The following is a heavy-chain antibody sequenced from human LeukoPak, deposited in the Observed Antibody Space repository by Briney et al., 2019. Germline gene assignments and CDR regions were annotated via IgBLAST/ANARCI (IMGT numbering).Heavy chain of an antibody. J-gene: IGHJ4*02. CDR3: ARGPIAALYYFDY. CDR1: GFTFSSYW. CDR2: INSDGSST. V-gene: IGHV3-74*01. D-gene: IGHD6-6*01. Sequence: GGSLRLSCAASGFTFSSYWMHWVRQAPGKGLVWVSRINSDGSSTSYADSVKGRFTISRDNAKNSLYLQMNSLRAEDTAVYYCARGPIAALYYFDYWGQGTLVTVSS.